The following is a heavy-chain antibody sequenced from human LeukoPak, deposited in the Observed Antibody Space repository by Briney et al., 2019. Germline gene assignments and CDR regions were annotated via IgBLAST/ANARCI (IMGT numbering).Heavy chain of an antibody. CDR1: GFTFSIYG. V-gene: IGHV3-7*03. CDR2: IKPDGSEK. D-gene: IGHD6-13*01. J-gene: IGHJ6*03. Sequence: GGSLRLSCAASGFTFSIYGMGWVRQAPGKGLEWVAKIKPDGSEKYYVDSVKGRFTISRDNSKNTLYLQMNSLRAEDTAVYYCARDRYSRYYYYMDVWGKGTTVTISS. CDR3: ARDRYSRYYYYMDV.